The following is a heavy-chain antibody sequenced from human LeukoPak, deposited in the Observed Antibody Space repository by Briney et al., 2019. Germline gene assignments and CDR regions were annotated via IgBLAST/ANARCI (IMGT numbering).Heavy chain of an antibody. CDR2: ISGSGGST. J-gene: IGHJ4*02. Sequence: PAESLTLSCAASGFTFSSYAMSWVRQAPGKGLEWVSSISGSGGSTYYADSGKGRFSISRDNSKNTLYLQMNSLRAEDTAVYYCAKGPRTYCYDSSGPGFLDYWGQGTLVTVSS. CDR1: GFTFSSYA. D-gene: IGHD3-22*01. CDR3: AKGPRTYCYDSSGPGFLDY. V-gene: IGHV3-23*01.